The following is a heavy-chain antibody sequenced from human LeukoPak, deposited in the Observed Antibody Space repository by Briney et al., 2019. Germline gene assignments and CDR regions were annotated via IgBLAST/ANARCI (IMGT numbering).Heavy chain of an antibody. J-gene: IGHJ4*02. D-gene: IGHD3-22*01. CDR1: GGTFISYA. Sequence: ASVKVSCKASGGTFISYAISWVRQAPGQGLEWMGGIIPIFGTANYAQKFQGRVTITADESTSTAYMELSSLRSEDTAVYYCARSDDSSGYYYGDAYYFDYWGQGTLVTVSS. CDR2: IIPIFGTA. CDR3: ARSDDSSGYYYGDAYYFDY. V-gene: IGHV1-69*13.